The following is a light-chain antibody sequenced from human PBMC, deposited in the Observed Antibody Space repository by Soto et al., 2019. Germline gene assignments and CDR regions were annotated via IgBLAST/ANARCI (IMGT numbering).Light chain of an antibody. CDR3: QQQNNWPQT. CDR2: GAS. V-gene: IGKV3-15*01. CDR1: QSVSSN. J-gene: IGKJ1*01. Sequence: DIVMTQSPATLSVSPGERATLSCRASQSVSSNLAWYQHKPGQAPRLLIYGASTRATGIPARFSGSGSGTEFTLTISSLQSEDCAVYYCQQQNNWPQTFGQGTKVEIK.